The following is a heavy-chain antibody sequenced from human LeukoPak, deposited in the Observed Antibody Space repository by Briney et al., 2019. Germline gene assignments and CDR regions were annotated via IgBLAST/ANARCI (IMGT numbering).Heavy chain of an antibody. CDR3: AREEYYDTSASTNFDY. J-gene: IGHJ4*02. CDR1: GYTFTNYA. D-gene: IGHD3-22*01. Sequence: APVKVSCKASGYTFTNYAMNWVRQAPGQGLEWMGWINTNTGNPTYAQGFTGRFVFSLDTSVSTAYLQISSLKAEDTAVYYCAREEYYDTSASTNFDYWGQGTLVTVSS. V-gene: IGHV7-4-1*02. CDR2: INTNTGNP.